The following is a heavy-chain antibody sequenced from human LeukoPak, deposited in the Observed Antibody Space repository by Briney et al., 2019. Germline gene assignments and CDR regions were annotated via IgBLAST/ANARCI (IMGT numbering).Heavy chain of an antibody. CDR1: GFPFSSHW. V-gene: IGHV3-30-3*01. CDR3: ARGGVYYYGSGSPGFDY. Sequence: GGSLRLSCAASGFPFSSHWLSWFRQSPGKGLEWVAVISYDGSNKYYADSVKGRFTISRDNSKNTLYLQMNSLRAEDTAVYYCARGGVYYYGSGSPGFDYWGQGTLVTVSS. J-gene: IGHJ4*02. D-gene: IGHD3-10*01. CDR2: ISYDGSNK.